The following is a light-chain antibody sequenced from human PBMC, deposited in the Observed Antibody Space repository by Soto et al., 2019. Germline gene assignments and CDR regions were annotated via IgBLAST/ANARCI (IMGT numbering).Light chain of an antibody. CDR3: QQRLHWPIT. Sequence: EIVLTQSPATLSLSPGDRVTLSCRASQTVGRYLSWYQHSPGQGPRLLVYDASTRATGIPARFSGSGSETDFTLTISSLEPEDFAVYYCQQRLHWPITFGQGTRLEIK. J-gene: IGKJ5*01. CDR1: QTVGRY. CDR2: DAS. V-gene: IGKV3-11*01.